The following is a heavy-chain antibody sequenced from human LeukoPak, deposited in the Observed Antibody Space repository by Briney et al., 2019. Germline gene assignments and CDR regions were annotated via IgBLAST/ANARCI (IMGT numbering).Heavy chain of an antibody. CDR1: GFTFSSYA. CDR2: TSSSSSYI. Sequence: GGSLRLSCAASGFTFSSYAMSWVRQAPGKGLEWVSSTSSSSSYINYADSVKGRFTISRDNAKNSLYLQMNSLRAEDTAVYYCAGSSGYSYGYYYYYGMDVWGQGTTVTVSS. CDR3: AGSSGYSYGYYYYYGMDV. V-gene: IGHV3-21*01. J-gene: IGHJ6*02. D-gene: IGHD5-18*01.